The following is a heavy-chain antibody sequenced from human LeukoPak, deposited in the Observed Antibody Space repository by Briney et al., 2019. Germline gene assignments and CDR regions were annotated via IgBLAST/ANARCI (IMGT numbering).Heavy chain of an antibody. D-gene: IGHD3-9*01. Sequence: SETLSLTCTVSGGSISSYYWSWIRQPPGKGLEWIGYIYYSGSTNYNPSLKSRVTISVDTSKNQFSLKLSSVTAADTAVYYCARHVGAYYDILTGYYKLRAFDIWGQGTMVTVPS. J-gene: IGHJ3*02. V-gene: IGHV4-59*08. CDR2: IYYSGST. CDR3: ARHVGAYYDILTGYYKLRAFDI. CDR1: GGSISSYY.